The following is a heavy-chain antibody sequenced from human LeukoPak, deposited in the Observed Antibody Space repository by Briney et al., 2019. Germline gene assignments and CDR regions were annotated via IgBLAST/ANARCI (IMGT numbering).Heavy chain of an antibody. D-gene: IGHD3-3*01. CDR1: GFIFSSYS. Sequence: GGSLRLSCAASGFIFSSYSMNWVRQAPGKGLEWVSSISATGNYIYYADSVKGRFTISRDNAKNSLYLQMNSLRAEDTAVYYCATGGRSGVALEQWGQGTLVTVSS. CDR2: ISATGNYI. CDR3: ATGGRSGVALEQ. J-gene: IGHJ4*02. V-gene: IGHV3-21*04.